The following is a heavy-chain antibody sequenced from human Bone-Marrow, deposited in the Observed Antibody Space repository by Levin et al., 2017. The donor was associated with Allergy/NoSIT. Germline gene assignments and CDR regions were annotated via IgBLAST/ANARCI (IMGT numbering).Heavy chain of an antibody. V-gene: IGHV3-48*03. Sequence: HPGGSLRLSCAASGFTFSNYEMNWVRQAPGKGLEWVSYISATGYTIYYADSVKGRLTISRDNARNALHLQMNSLRDDDTAVYYCARASLIKKSGSFNPIHLDSWGQGTLVTVSS. CDR2: ISATGYTI. J-gene: IGHJ4*02. CDR1: GFTFSNYE. CDR3: ARASLIKKSGSFNPIHLDS. D-gene: IGHD1-26*01.